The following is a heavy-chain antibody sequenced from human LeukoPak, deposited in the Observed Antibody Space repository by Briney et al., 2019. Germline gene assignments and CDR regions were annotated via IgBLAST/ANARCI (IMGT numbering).Heavy chain of an antibody. CDR2: IHISGST. CDR3: ARDYGDFPAYYFDY. Sequence: SETLSLTCTVSGGSISSYYWSWIRQPAGKGLEWIGRIHISGSTNYNPSLKSRVTMSMDTSMNQFSLKLRSVTAADTAVYYCARDYGDFPAYYFDYWGQGTLVTVSS. D-gene: IGHD4-17*01. CDR1: GGSISSYY. J-gene: IGHJ4*02. V-gene: IGHV4-4*07.